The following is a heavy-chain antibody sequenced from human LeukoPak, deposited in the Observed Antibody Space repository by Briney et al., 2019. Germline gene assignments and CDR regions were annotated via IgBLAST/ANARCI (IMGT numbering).Heavy chain of an antibody. D-gene: IGHD6-19*01. CDR2: INWNGGST. CDR1: GFTFDDYG. V-gene: IGHV3-20*04. Sequence: GGSLRLSCAASGFTFDDYGMSWVRQAPGKGLEWVSGINWNGGSTGYADSVKGRFTISRDNAKNSLYLQMNSLRAEDTAVYYCARGSSSGWYVDDAFDIWGQGTMVTVSS. J-gene: IGHJ3*02. CDR3: ARGSSSGWYVDDAFDI.